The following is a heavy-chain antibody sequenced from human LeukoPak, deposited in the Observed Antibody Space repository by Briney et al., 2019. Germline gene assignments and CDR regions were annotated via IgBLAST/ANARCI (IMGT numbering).Heavy chain of an antibody. Sequence: GGSLRLSCAASGFTFSSYAMSWVRQAPGKGLEWVSDISGSGSSTNYADSVKGRLTISRDNSKNTLYLQINSLRAEDTAVYYCAKESGHYDSSGYYRGYFDYWGQGILVTVSS. CDR2: ISGSGSST. J-gene: IGHJ4*02. CDR3: AKESGHYDSSGYYRGYFDY. V-gene: IGHV3-23*01. D-gene: IGHD3-22*01. CDR1: GFTFSSYA.